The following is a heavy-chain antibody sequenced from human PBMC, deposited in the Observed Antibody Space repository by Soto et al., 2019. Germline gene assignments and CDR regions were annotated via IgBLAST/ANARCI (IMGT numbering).Heavy chain of an antibody. J-gene: IGHJ6*01. D-gene: IGHD5-18*01. CDR2: ISGSGGST. Sequence: GGSLRLSCAASGFTFSSYAMSWVRQAPGKGLEWVSAISGSGGSTYYADSVKGRFTISRDNSKNTLYLQMNTMRAEDTAVYYCARSGRGYSYVVYCMYVWGQGTTVTVAS. CDR3: ARSGRGYSYVVYCMYV. CDR1: GFTFSSYA. V-gene: IGHV3-23*01.